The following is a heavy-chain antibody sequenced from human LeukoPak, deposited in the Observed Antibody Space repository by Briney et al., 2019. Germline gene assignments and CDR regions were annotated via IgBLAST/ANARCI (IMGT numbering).Heavy chain of an antibody. CDR3: ARGVDL. V-gene: IGHV4-34*01. CDR2: ITHSGSP. Sequence: PSETLSLTCGVSSGSLSGYYWRWIRQPPGGGLEGLGEITHSGSPNYNPSLKSRVTISGDTSKTQFSLNLTSVTAADTGVYYCARGVDLWGRGTPVTVSS. J-gene: IGHJ2*01. CDR1: SGSLSGYY.